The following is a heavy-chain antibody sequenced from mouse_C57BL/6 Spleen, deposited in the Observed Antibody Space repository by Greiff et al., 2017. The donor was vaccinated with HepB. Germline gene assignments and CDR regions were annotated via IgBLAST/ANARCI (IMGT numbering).Heavy chain of an antibody. CDR2: IYPGSGNT. Sequence: VQLQQSGAELVRPGASVKLSCKASGYTFTDYYINWVKQRPGQGLEWIARIYPGSGNTYYNEKFKGKATLTAEKSSSTAYMQLSSLTSEDSAVYFCARDYYGSFAYWGQGTLVTVSA. CDR3: ARDYYGSFAY. CDR1: GYTFTDYY. V-gene: IGHV1-76*01. J-gene: IGHJ3*01. D-gene: IGHD1-1*01.